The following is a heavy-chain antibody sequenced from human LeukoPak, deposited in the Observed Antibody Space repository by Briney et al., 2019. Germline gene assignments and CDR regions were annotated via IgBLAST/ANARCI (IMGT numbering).Heavy chain of an antibody. D-gene: IGHD3-22*01. CDR1: GGSISSGGYY. V-gene: IGHV4-31*03. CDR2: VYCSGST. Sequence: PSQTLSLTCIVSGGSISSGGYYWSWIRQHPGKGLEWIGYVYCSGSTYYNPSLKSRVTISVDTSKNQFSLKLSSVTAADTAVYYCARGYYDSSGYGPIVDYWGQGTLVTVSS. CDR3: ARGYYDSSGYGPIVDY. J-gene: IGHJ4*02.